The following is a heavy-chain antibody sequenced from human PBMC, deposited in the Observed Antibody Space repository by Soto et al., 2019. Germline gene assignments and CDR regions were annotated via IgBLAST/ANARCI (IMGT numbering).Heavy chain of an antibody. CDR3: ARENRRGYSLSPTFDI. D-gene: IGHD5-18*01. CDR2: IYYSGST. V-gene: IGHV4-59*01. CDR1: GGSISSYY. J-gene: IGHJ3*02. Sequence: QVQLQESGPGLVKPSETLSLTCTVSGGSISSYYWSWIRQPPGKGLEWIGYIYYSGSTNYNPSLKSRVTISVDTSKNQFSLKLSSVTAADTAVYYCARENRRGYSLSPTFDIWGQGTMVTVSS.